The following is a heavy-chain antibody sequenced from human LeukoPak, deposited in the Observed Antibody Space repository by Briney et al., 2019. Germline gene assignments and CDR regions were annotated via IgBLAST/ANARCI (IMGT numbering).Heavy chain of an antibody. J-gene: IGHJ5*02. Sequence: ASVKVSCKASGYTFTTYGISWVRQAPGQGLEWMGWISAYNGNTNYAQKLQGRVTMTTDTSTSTAYMELRSLRSDDTAVYYCARVKYDSSGYYWFDPWGQGTLVTVSS. CDR2: ISAYNGNT. D-gene: IGHD3-22*01. CDR3: ARVKYDSSGYYWFDP. V-gene: IGHV1-18*01. CDR1: GYTFTTYG.